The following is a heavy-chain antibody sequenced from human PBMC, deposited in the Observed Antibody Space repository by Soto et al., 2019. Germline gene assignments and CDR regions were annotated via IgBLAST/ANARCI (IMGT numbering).Heavy chain of an antibody. CDR1: GFTFSSYA. Sequence: GGSLRLSCAASGFTFSSYAMHWVRQAPGKGLEWVAVISYDGSNKYYADSVKGRFTISRDNSKNTLYLQMNSLRAEDTAVYYCASPPGYSSGWDDFDYWGQGTLVTVSS. CDR3: ASPPGYSSGWDDFDY. CDR2: ISYDGSNK. D-gene: IGHD6-19*01. V-gene: IGHV3-30-3*01. J-gene: IGHJ4*02.